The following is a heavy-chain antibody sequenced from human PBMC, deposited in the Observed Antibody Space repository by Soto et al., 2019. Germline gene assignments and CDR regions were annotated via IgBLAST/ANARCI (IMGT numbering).Heavy chain of an antibody. CDR2: IWYDGSNK. V-gene: IGHV3-33*01. CDR1: GFTFSSYG. Sequence: QVQLVESGGGVVQPGRSLRLSCAASGFTFSSYGMHWVRQAPGKGLEWVAVIWYDGSNKYYADSVKGRFTISRDNSKNRLYLQMNSMRAEDTAVYYCAGLNPSHYGMDVWGQGTTVTVSS. CDR3: AGLNPSHYGMDV. J-gene: IGHJ6*02.